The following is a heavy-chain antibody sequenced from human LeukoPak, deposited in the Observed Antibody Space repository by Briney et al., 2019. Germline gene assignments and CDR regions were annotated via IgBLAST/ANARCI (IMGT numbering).Heavy chain of an antibody. CDR2: ISYDGSNK. CDR3: ARDTKRRSAFDI. Sequence: GGSLRLSCAASGFTFSSYAMHWVRQAPGKGLEWVAVISYDGSNKYYADSVKGRFTISRDNSKNTLYLQMNSLRAENTAVYYCARDTKRRSAFDIWGQGTMVTVSS. J-gene: IGHJ3*02. D-gene: IGHD1-1*01. V-gene: IGHV3-30-3*01. CDR1: GFTFSSYA.